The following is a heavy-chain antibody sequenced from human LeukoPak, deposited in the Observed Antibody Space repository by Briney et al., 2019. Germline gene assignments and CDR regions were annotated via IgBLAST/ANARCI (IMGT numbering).Heavy chain of an antibody. Sequence: ASVKVSCKASGGTFSSYAISWVRQAPGQGLEWMGWISAYNGNTNYAQKLQGRVTMTTDTSTSTAYMELRSLRSDDTAVYYCARLTVGGSGYDFNFNDYWGQGTLVTVSS. D-gene: IGHD5-12*01. CDR1: GGTFSSYA. CDR3: ARLTVGGSGYDFNFNDY. V-gene: IGHV1-18*01. J-gene: IGHJ4*02. CDR2: ISAYNGNT.